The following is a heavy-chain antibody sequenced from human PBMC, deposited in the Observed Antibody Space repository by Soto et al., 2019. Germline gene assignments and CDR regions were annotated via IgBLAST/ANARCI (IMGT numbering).Heavy chain of an antibody. CDR1: GGSFSGYY. CDR2: INHSGST. V-gene: IGHV4-34*01. J-gene: IGHJ5*02. D-gene: IGHD6-13*01. Sequence: PSETLSLTCAVYGGSFSGYYWSWIRQPPGEGLEWIGEINHSGSTNYNPSLKSRVTISVDTSKNQFSLKLSSVTAADTAVYYCAEAAAATHDHNNWFDPWGQGTLVTVSS. CDR3: AEAAAATHDHNNWFDP.